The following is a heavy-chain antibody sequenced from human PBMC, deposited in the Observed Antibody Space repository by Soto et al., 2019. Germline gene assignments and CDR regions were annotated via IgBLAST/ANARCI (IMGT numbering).Heavy chain of an antibody. V-gene: IGHV4-34*01. CDR1: GGSFSGYY. Sequence: PSETLSLTCAVYGGSFSGYYWSWIRQPPGKGLEWIGEINHSGSTNYNPPLKSRVTISVDTSKNQFSLKLSSVTAADTAVYYCARKPPGLGDYPDLYYFAYSGQGTLVTVSS. D-gene: IGHD4-17*01. J-gene: IGHJ4*02. CDR2: INHSGST. CDR3: ARKPPGLGDYPDLYYFAY.